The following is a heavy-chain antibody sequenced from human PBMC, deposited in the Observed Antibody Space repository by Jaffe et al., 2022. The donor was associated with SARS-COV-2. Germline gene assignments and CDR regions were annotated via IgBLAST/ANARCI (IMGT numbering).Heavy chain of an antibody. CDR3: ARGSGCSSTSCYASYYGMDV. V-gene: IGHV1-46*01. Sequence: QVQLVQSGAEVKKPGASVKVSCKASGYTFTSYYMHWVRQAPGQGLEWMGIINPSGGSTSYAQKFQGRVTMTRDTSTSTVYMELSSLRSEDTAVYYCARGSGCSSTSCYASYYGMDVWGQGTTVTVSS. J-gene: IGHJ6*02. D-gene: IGHD2-2*01. CDR1: GYTFTSYY. CDR2: INPSGGST.